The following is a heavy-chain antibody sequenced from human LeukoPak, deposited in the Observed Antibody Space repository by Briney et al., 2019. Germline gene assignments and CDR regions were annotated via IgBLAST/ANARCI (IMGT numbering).Heavy chain of an antibody. J-gene: IGHJ6*03. D-gene: IGHD6-6*01. V-gene: IGHV4-34*01. CDR3: ARGRIAARLYYYYYYMDV. CDR2: INHSGST. CDR1: GGSFSGYY. Sequence: PSETLSLTCAVYGGSFSGYYWSWIRQPPGKVLEWIGEINHSGSTNYNPSLKSRVTISVDTSKNQFSLKLSSVTAADTAVYYCARGRIAARLYYYYYYMDVWGKGTTVTVSS.